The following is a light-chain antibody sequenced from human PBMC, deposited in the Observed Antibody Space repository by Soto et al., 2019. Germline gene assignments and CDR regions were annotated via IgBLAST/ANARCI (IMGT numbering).Light chain of an antibody. CDR2: GAS. CDR1: QTVSSNS. J-gene: IGKJ1*01. V-gene: IGKV3-20*01. Sequence: EIVLTQSPGTLSLSPGERDTLSCRASQTVSSNSLAWYHQKPGQAPRLRIYGASSRPTGIPDRFSGSGSGTDFSLTISRLEPEDFAVYYCQLYGSSARTFGQGTKVEI. CDR3: QLYGSSART.